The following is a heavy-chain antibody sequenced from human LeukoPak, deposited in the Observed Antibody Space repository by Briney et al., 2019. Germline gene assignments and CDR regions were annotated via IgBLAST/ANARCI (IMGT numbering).Heavy chain of an antibody. Sequence: SETLSLTCTVSGVSISSYYWSWIRQPPGKGLEWIGYIYYSGSTNYNPSLQSRVTISVDTSKNQFFLKLSSVTAADTGVYYCARHAEQLLVENHFFDYWGQGTMVTVSS. CDR3: ARHAEQLLVENHFFDY. CDR1: GVSISSYY. J-gene: IGHJ4*02. D-gene: IGHD6-19*01. CDR2: IYYSGST. V-gene: IGHV4-59*08.